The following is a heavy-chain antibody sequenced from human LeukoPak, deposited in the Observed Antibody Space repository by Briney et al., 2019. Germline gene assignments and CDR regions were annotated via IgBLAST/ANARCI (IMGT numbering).Heavy chain of an antibody. D-gene: IGHD6-13*01. V-gene: IGHV4-38-2*01. CDR2: IYHSGST. CDR3: AGGNGYSRKQTVYYFDY. Sequence: KPSETLSLTCAVSGYSISSGYYWGWIRQPPGKGLEWIGSIYHSGSTYYNPSLKGRVTISVDTSKNQFSLKLSSVTAADTAVYYCAGGNGYSRKQTVYYFDYWGQGTLVTVSS. CDR1: GYSISSGYY. J-gene: IGHJ4*02.